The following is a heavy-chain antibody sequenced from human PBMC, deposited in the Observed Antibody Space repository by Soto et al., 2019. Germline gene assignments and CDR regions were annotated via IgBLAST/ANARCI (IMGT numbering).Heavy chain of an antibody. J-gene: IGHJ3*02. CDR1: GYTFTSYD. CDR3: ARWGYCSSTSCSAFDI. D-gene: IGHD2-2*01. V-gene: IGHV1-8*01. Sequence: QVPLVQSGAEVKKPGASVKVSCKASGYTFTSYDINWVRQATGQGLEWMGWMNPNSGNTGYAQKFQGRVTMTRNTSISTAYMELSSLRSEDTAVYYCARWGYCSSTSCSAFDIWGQGTMVTVSS. CDR2: MNPNSGNT.